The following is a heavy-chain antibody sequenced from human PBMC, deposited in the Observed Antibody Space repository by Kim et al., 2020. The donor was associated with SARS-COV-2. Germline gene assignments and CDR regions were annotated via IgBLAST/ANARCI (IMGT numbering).Heavy chain of an antibody. CDR2: INPNSGGT. Sequence: ASVKVSCKASGYTFTGYYMHWVRQAPGQGLEWMGRINPNSGGTNYAQKFQGRVTMTRDTSISTAYMELSRLRSDDTAVYYCAGDFPLRSSGWNSWFDPWGQGTLVTVSS. CDR1: GYTFTGYY. D-gene: IGHD6-19*01. J-gene: IGHJ5*02. CDR3: AGDFPLRSSGWNSWFDP. V-gene: IGHV1-2*06.